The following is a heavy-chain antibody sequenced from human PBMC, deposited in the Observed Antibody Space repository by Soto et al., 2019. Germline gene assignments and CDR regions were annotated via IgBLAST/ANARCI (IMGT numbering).Heavy chain of an antibody. J-gene: IGHJ6*02. Sequence: EVQLVESGGGLVQPGGSLRLTCADSGFTFSSYWMSWVRQAPVKGLEWVGNIKQDGSEKNYVASVKGRFHISRDNAKSSLCLQMNRLRAEDTAVYYCARIASTGRGWDVWGQGTTVVVAS. CDR3: ARIASTGRGWDV. CDR1: GFTFSSYW. V-gene: IGHV3-7*01. D-gene: IGHD6-13*01. CDR2: IKQDGSEK.